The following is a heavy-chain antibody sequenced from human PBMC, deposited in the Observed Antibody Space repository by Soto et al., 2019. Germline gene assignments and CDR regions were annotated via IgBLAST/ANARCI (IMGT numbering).Heavy chain of an antibody. CDR3: ARVVIGAFDI. J-gene: IGHJ3*02. CDR2: ISYDGSNK. CDR1: GFTFSSYA. Sequence: ESGGGVVQPGRSLRLSCAASGFTFSSYAMHWDRQAPGKGLEWVAVISYDGSNKYYADSVKGRFTISRDNSKNTLYLQMNSLRAEDTAVYYCARVVIGAFDIWGQGTMVTVSS. V-gene: IGHV3-30-3*01. D-gene: IGHD3-22*01.